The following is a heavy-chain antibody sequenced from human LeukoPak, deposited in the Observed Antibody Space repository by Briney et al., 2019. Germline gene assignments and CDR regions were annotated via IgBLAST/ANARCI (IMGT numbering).Heavy chain of an antibody. D-gene: IGHD2-15*01. CDR3: ARGWYRDY. Sequence: RSSETLSLTCAVYGGSFSGYYWSWIRRPPGKGLEWIGEINHSGSTNYNPSLKSRVTISVDTSKNQFSLKLSSVTAADTAVYYCARGWYRDYWGQGTLVTVSS. J-gene: IGHJ4*02. CDR2: INHSGST. CDR1: GGSFSGYY. V-gene: IGHV4-34*01.